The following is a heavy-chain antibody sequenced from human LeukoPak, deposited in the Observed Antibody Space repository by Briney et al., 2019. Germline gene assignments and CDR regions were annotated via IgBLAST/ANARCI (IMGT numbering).Heavy chain of an antibody. CDR3: AKADYYDSSGYPDY. D-gene: IGHD3-22*01. CDR1: GFTFSSYG. J-gene: IGHJ4*02. CDR2: MSYDGTKK. Sequence: PGGSLRLSCAASGFTFSSYGMHWVRQAPGKGLEWVTAMSYDGTKKYYADSVKGRFTISRDNSKNTLELQMNSLRAEDTAVYYCAKADYYDSSGYPDYWGQGTLVTVSS. V-gene: IGHV3-30*18.